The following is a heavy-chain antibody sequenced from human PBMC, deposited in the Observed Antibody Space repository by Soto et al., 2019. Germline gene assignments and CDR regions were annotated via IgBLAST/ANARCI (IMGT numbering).Heavy chain of an antibody. CDR1: GGSISSGDYY. CDR2: IYYSGST. V-gene: IGHV4-30-4*01. D-gene: IGHD1-26*01. J-gene: IGHJ6*02. Sequence: PSETLSLTCPVSGGSISSGDYYWSWIRQPPGRGLEWIGYIYYSGSTYYNPSLKSRVTISVDTSKNQFSLKLSSVTAADTAVYYCAREPLLANGTDVSGPAPTVTLSS. CDR3: AREPLLANGTDV.